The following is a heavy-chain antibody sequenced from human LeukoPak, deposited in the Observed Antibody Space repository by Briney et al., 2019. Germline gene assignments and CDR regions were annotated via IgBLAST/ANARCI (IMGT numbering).Heavy chain of an antibody. J-gene: IGHJ3*02. V-gene: IGHV3-30*02. CDR3: AKLNVWGSYRSYDAFDI. CDR1: GFTFSSYG. CDR2: IRYDGSNK. D-gene: IGHD3-16*02. Sequence: AGGSLRLSCAASGFTFSSYGMHWVRQAPGKGLEWVAFIRYDGSNKYYADSVKGRFTISRDNSKNTLYLQMNSLRAEDTAMYYCAKLNVWGSYRSYDAFDIWGQGTMVTVSS.